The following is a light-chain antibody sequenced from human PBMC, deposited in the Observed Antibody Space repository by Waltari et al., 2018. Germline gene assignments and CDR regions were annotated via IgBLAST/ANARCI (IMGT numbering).Light chain of an antibody. CDR3: QQYGSPSWT. J-gene: IGKJ1*01. Sequence: EIVLTQSPGTLSLSPGERATLSCRASQSVSSSYLAWYQQKPGQAPRLLIYGASSRATCIPDRFRGSGSGTDFTLTISRLEPEDFAVYYCQQYGSPSWTFGQGTKVEIK. CDR1: QSVSSSY. CDR2: GAS. V-gene: IGKV3-20*01.